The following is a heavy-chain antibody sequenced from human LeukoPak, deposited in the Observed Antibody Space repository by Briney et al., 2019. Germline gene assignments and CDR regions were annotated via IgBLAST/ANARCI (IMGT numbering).Heavy chain of an antibody. CDR2: ISGSGGST. CDR1: GFTFSSYA. CDR3: AAASYYYDSSGYYYRDY. D-gene: IGHD3-22*01. V-gene: IGHV3-23*01. Sequence: GGSLRLSCAASGFTFSSYAMSWGRQAPGKGLEWVSAISGSGGSTYYADSVKGRFTISRDNSKNTLYLQMSSLRAEDTAVYYCAAASYYYDSSGYYYRDYWGQGALVTVSS. J-gene: IGHJ4*02.